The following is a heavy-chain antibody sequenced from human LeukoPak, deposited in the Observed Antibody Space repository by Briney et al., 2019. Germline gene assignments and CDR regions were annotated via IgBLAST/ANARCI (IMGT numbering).Heavy chain of an antibody. CDR1: GFTFSSYS. J-gene: IGHJ3*02. CDR3: ASPHCSSTSCYFWQRNAFDI. V-gene: IGHV3-48*01. D-gene: IGHD2-2*01. Sequence: GGSLRLSCAASGFTFSSYSMNWVRQAPGKGLEWVSYISSSSSTIYYADSVKGRFTISRDNAKNSLYLQMNSLRAGDTAVYYCASPHCSSTSCYFWQRNAFDIWGQGTMVTVSS. CDR2: ISSSSSTI.